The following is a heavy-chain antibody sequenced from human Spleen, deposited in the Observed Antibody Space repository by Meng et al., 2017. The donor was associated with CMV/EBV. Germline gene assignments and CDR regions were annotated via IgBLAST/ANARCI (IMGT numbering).Heavy chain of an antibody. J-gene: IGHJ3*02. D-gene: IGHD3-3*01. V-gene: IGHV4-34*01. CDR2: INHSGST. Sequence: VYGGSFSGYYWSWIRQPPGKGLEWIGEINHSGSTNYNPSLKSRVTISVDTSKNQFSLKLSSVTAADTAVYYCARADFWSGYDAFDIWGQGTMVTVSS. CDR1: GGSFSGYY. CDR3: ARADFWSGYDAFDI.